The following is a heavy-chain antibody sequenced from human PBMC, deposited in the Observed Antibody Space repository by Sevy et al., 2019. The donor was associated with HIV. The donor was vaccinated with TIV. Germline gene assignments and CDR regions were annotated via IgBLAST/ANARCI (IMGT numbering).Heavy chain of an antibody. J-gene: IGHJ4*02. CDR3: ARGTNYDSRQYYFDY. V-gene: IGHV4-31*01. D-gene: IGHD3-22*01. Sequence: SETLSLTCTVSGGSISSGGYYWGWIRQHPGKGLEWIGYIYYSGSTYYNPSLKSLVTISVDTSKNQFSLKLSSVTAADTAVYYCARGTNYDSRQYYFDYWGQGTLVTVSS. CDR1: GGSISSGGYY. CDR2: IYYSGST.